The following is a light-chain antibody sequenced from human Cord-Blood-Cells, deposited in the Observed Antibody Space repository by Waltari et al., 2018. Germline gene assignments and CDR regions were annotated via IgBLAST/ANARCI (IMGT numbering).Light chain of an antibody. J-gene: IGKJ3*01. CDR3: QQSYRTPRT. CDR2: AAS. V-gene: IGKV1-39*01. Sequence: DIQMTQSPSSLSASVGARVTITCRASQSISSYLNWYQQKPGQAPKLLIYAASSLQSGVPSRFSGSGSGTDTTLTISSLQPEDFASYYCQQSYRTPRTFGPGTKVDIK. CDR1: QSISSY.